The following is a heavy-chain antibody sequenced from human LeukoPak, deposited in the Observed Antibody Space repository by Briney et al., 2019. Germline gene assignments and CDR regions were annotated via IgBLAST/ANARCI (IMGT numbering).Heavy chain of an antibody. V-gene: IGHV1-2*02. J-gene: IGHJ6*03. CDR1: GYTFTGYY. CDR2: INPNSGGT. D-gene: IGHD1-1*01. Sequence: ASVKVSCKASGYTFTGYYMHWVRQAPGQGLEWMGWINPNSGGTNYAQKFQGRVTMTRDTSISTAYMELSRLRSDDTAVYYCARGRYNWNDGYYYYMDVWGKGTTVTISS. CDR3: ARGRYNWNDGYYYYMDV.